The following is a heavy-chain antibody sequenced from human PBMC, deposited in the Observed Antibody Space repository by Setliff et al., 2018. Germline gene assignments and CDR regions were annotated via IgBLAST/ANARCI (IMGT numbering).Heavy chain of an antibody. CDR2: IITNTGKT. J-gene: IGHJ3*01. CDR1: GYTFSRYG. V-gene: IGHV1-18*01. Sequence: GASVKVSCKASGYTFSRYGFSWVRQAPGQGLEWMGMIITNTGKTSYAQKFQGRVTMTTDTSTGTGYMEVRSLRSDDTAVYFCARFGGSCSSSSCYASDLWGQGTMVTVSS. D-gene: IGHD2-2*01. CDR3: ARFGGSCSSSSCYASDL.